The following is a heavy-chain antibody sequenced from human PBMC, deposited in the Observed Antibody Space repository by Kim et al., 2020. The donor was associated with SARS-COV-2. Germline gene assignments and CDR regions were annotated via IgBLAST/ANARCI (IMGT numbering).Heavy chain of an antibody. D-gene: IGHD1-26*01. V-gene: IGHV1-2*04. Sequence: ASVKVSCKASGYTFTGYYMHWVRQAPGQGLEWMGWINPNSGGPNHAQKFQGWVTMTRDTSISTAYMELSRLRSDDTAVYYCSRASGGGPEYGMDVWGQGTTVTVSS. J-gene: IGHJ6*02. CDR1: GYTFTGYY. CDR2: INPNSGGP. CDR3: SRASGGGPEYGMDV.